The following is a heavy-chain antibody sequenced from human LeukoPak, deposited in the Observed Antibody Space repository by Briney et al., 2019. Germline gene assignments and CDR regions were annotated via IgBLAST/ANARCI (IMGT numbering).Heavy chain of an antibody. J-gene: IGHJ6*02. Sequence: SQTLSLTCAISGDSVSSKSAAWNWIRQSPSRGLEWLGRTYYRSKWYYDYAVSVKSRITINPDTSKNQFSLHLNSVTPEDTAVYYCAREDNWNDYFYGTDVWGQGTTVTVSS. D-gene: IGHD1-20*01. V-gene: IGHV6-1*01. CDR2: TYYRSKWYY. CDR3: AREDNWNDYFYGTDV. CDR1: GDSVSSKSAA.